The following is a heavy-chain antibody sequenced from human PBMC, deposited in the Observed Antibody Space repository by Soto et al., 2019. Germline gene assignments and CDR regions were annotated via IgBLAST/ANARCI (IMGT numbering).Heavy chain of an antibody. CDR2: IYYSGST. CDR3: GRHSPNMGSYIGGWSDP. CDR1: GGSISSSSYY. V-gene: IGHV4-39*01. J-gene: IGHJ5*02. D-gene: IGHD1-26*01. Sequence: QLQLQESGPGLVKPSETLSLTCTVSGGSISSSSYYWGWIRQPPGKGLEWIGSIYYSGSTYYNPSLKGRLTIPEAPSKNHSPLKLSSVTAADAAVFYCGRHSPNMGSYIGGWSDPGGQGPLVTVSS.